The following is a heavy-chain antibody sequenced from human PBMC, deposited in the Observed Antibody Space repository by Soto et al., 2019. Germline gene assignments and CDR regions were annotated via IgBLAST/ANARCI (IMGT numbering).Heavy chain of an antibody. CDR3: ARGAGYNYYYYMDV. Sequence: QPGGSLRLSCAASGFTFSSYGMHWVRQAPGKGLEWVAVIWYDGSNKYYADSVKGRFTISRDNSKNTLYLQMNSLRAEDTAVYYCARGAGYNYYYYMDVWGKGTTVTVSS. J-gene: IGHJ6*03. CDR2: IWYDGSNK. V-gene: IGHV3-33*01. CDR1: GFTFSSYG.